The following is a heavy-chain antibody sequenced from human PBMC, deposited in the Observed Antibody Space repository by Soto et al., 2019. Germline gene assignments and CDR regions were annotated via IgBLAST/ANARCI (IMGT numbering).Heavy chain of an antibody. CDR2: IYHSGST. V-gene: IGHV4-30-2*01. J-gene: IGHJ4*02. D-gene: IGHD3-10*01. CDR3: ARGSFGQLFFDY. CDR1: GGSLSSGSYP. Sequence: TLSLPCPVSGGSLSSGSYPWSWIREPPGKCLEWIGYIYHSGSTYYNPSLTSGVSISVDGYKNQSSLKISSVPAADKAVYCCARGSFGQLFFDYWGQGTLPPVSS.